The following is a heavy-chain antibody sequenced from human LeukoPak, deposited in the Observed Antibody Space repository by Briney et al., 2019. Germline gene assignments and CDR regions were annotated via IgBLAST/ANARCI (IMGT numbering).Heavy chain of an antibody. J-gene: IGHJ4*02. V-gene: IGHV4-4*07. CDR2: IYTGGST. D-gene: IGHD2-2*01. CDR1: GGSISSHY. Sequence: SETLSLTCTVSGGSISSHYWSWIRQPAGKGLEWIGRIYTGGSTNYNPSLGSRVTMSIDTSKNQFSLKLSSATAADTAVYYCARDCTSFSCPLFDYWGQGTLVTVSS. CDR3: ARDCTSFSCPLFDY.